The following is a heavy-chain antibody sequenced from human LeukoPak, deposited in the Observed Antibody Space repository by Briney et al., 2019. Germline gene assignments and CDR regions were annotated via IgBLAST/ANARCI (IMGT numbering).Heavy chain of an antibody. CDR3: ARGIRGVDTAMNDAFDI. Sequence: PSETLSLTCSVSGGSISIYYWSWIRQPPGKGLEWIGYIYNSGSTNYNPSLKSRVTMSVDTSKNRFSLKLSSVTTADTAVYYCARGIRGVDTAMNDAFDIWGQGTMVTVSS. D-gene: IGHD5-18*01. V-gene: IGHV4-59*01. J-gene: IGHJ3*02. CDR1: GGSISIYY. CDR2: IYNSGST.